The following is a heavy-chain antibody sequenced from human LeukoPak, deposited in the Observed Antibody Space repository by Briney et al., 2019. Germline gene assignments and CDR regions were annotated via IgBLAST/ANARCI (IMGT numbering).Heavy chain of an antibody. J-gene: IGHJ4*02. CDR2: INYSGST. CDR1: GGSVSSGSYY. V-gene: IGHV4-61*01. D-gene: IGHD2-15*01. CDR3: ARAAGYCSAGSCAHFDY. Sequence: SETLSLTCTVSGGSVSSGSYYWSWIRQPPGKGLEWIGYINYSGSTNYNPSLKSRVTISVDTSKNQSSLKLSSVTAADTAVYYCARAAGYCSAGSCAHFDYWGQGTLVTVSS.